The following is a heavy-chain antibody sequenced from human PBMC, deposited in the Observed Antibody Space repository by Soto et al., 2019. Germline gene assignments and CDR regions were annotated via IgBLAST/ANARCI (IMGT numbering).Heavy chain of an antibody. D-gene: IGHD6-13*01. V-gene: IGHV3-30-3*01. Sequence: QVQLVESGGGVVQPGRSLILSCAASGFTFSSYAMHWVRQAPGKGLEWVAVISYDGSNKYDADSVKGRFTISRDNSKNTLYLQMNSLRAEDTAVYYCAREPLAAADSDYYYYGMDVWGQGTTVTVSS. CDR3: AREPLAAADSDYYYYGMDV. J-gene: IGHJ6*02. CDR1: GFTFSSYA. CDR2: ISYDGSNK.